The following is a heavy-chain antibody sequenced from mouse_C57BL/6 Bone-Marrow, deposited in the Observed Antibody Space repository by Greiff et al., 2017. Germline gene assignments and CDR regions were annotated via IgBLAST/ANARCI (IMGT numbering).Heavy chain of an antibody. D-gene: IGHD1-1*01. Sequence: QVQLQQPGAELVKPGASVKLSCKASGYTFTSSWMHWVKQRPGQGLEWIGMIHPNSGSTNYNEKFKSKATLTVDKSSSTAYMQLSSLTSEDSAVYYCASGGSSSYYAMDYWGQGTSVTVSS. CDR3: ASGGSSSYYAMDY. CDR2: IHPNSGST. CDR1: GYTFTSSW. J-gene: IGHJ4*01. V-gene: IGHV1-64*01.